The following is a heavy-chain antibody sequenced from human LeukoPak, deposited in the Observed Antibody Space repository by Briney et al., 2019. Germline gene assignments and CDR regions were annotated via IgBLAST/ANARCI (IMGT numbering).Heavy chain of an antibody. D-gene: IGHD5-18*01. V-gene: IGHV3-21*01. J-gene: IGHJ4*02. CDR3: ARSGYSYGYHGY. Sequence: GGSLRLSCAASGFTFSSYSMNWVRQAPGKGLEWVSSISSSSSYIYYADSVKGRFTISRDNAKNSLYLQMNSLRAEDTAVYYCARSGYSYGYHGYWGQATLVTVSS. CDR2: ISSSSSYI. CDR1: GFTFSSYS.